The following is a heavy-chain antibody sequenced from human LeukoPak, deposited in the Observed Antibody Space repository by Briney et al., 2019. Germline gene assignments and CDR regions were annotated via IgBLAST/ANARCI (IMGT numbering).Heavy chain of an antibody. CDR2: IYHSGST. CDR1: GYSISSGYY. J-gene: IGHJ3*02. V-gene: IGHV4-38-2*02. D-gene: IGHD3-10*01. CDR3: ARLGGRDDAFDI. Sequence: PSEALSLTCTVSGYSISSGYYWGWIRQPPGKGLEWIGSIYHSGSTYYNPSLKSRVTISVDTSKNQFSLKLSSVTAADTAVYYCARLGGRDDAFDIWGQGTMVTVSS.